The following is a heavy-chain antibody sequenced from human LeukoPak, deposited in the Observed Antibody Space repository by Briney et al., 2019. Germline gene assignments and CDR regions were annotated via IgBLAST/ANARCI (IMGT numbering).Heavy chain of an antibody. V-gene: IGHV5-51*01. CDR2: IYPGDSDT. CDR3: ARGGAYGSGSYYWFDP. Sequence: HGESLKISCKGSGYSFTSYWIGWVRQMPGKGLEWMGIIYPGDSDTRYSPSFQGQVTISADKSISTAYLQWSSLKASDTAMYYCARGGAYGSGSYYWFDPWGQGTLVTVSS. CDR1: GYSFTSYW. J-gene: IGHJ5*02. D-gene: IGHD3-10*01.